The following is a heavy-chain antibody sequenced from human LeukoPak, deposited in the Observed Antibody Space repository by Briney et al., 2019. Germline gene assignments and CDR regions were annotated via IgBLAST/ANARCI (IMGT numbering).Heavy chain of an antibody. CDR3: AKASGSYLGDNYFDY. CDR2: ISWNSGRI. D-gene: IGHD3-10*01. V-gene: IGHV3-9*03. Sequence: GGSLRLSCAASGLTFDVYAMHWVRQAQGKGLEWVSGISWNSGRIAYADSVKGRFTISRDNAKNSLYLQMNSLRAEDMALYYCAKASGSYLGDNYFDYWGQGTLVTVSS. J-gene: IGHJ4*02. CDR1: GLTFDVYA.